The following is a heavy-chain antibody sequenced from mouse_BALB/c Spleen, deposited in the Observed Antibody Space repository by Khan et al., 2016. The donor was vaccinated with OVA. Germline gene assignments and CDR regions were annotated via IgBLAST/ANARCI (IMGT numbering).Heavy chain of an antibody. CDR3: ARDQYGNYFYAMDY. D-gene: IGHD2-10*02. J-gene: IGHJ4*01. CDR1: GYTFTSYW. V-gene: IGHV1-69*02. Sequence: QVQLQQPGAELVKPGAPVKLSCKASGYTFTSYWMNWVKQRPGRGLEWIGRIDPSDSETHYNQKFKDKATLTVDKSSSTAYIQLSSLTSEDFAVYYGARDQYGNYFYAMDYWGQGTSVTVSS. CDR2: IDPSDSET.